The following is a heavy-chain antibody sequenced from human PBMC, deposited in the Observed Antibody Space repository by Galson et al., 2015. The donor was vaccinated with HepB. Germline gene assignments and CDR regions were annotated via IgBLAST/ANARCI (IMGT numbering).Heavy chain of an antibody. D-gene: IGHD3-10*01. V-gene: IGHV4-31*03. J-gene: IGHJ3*02. Sequence: TLSLTCTVSGGSISSGGYYWSWIRQHPGKGLEWIGYIYYSGSTYYNPSLKSRVTISVDTSKNQFSLKLSSVTAADTAVYYCARSMITMVRGVIVGDAFDIWGQGTMVTVSS. CDR2: IYYSGST. CDR3: ARSMITMVRGVIVGDAFDI. CDR1: GGSISSGGYY.